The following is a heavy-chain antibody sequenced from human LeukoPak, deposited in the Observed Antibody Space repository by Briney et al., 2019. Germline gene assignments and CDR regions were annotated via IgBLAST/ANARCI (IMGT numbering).Heavy chain of an antibody. J-gene: IGHJ5*02. Sequence: SETLSLTCTVSGGSISSSSYYWGWIRQPPGKGLEWIGSIYYSGSTYYNPSLKSRVTISVDTSKNQFSLKLSSVTAADTAVYYCAREHGVQARNWFDPWGQGTLVTVSS. CDR3: AREHGVQARNWFDP. V-gene: IGHV4-39*07. CDR1: GGSISSSSYY. D-gene: IGHD1-1*01. CDR2: IYYSGST.